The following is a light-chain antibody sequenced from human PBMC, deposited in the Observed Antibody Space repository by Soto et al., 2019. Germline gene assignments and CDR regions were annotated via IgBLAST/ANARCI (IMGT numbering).Light chain of an antibody. J-gene: IGKJ5*01. CDR2: GAS. Sequence: EIVLTQSPGTLSLSPGERATLSCRASQSVSSNYLAWYQQKPGQAPSLLIYGASSRDTDIPDRFSGSGSGTDFTLTISRLEPEDCAVYYCQQYGSSCITYGQGTRLEIK. CDR3: QQYGSSCIT. CDR1: QSVSSNY. V-gene: IGKV3-20*01.